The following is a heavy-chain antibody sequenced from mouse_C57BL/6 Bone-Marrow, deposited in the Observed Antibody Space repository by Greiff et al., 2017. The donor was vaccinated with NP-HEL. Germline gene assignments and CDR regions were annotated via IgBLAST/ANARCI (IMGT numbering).Heavy chain of an antibody. CDR2: LYPGDGDT. V-gene: IGHV1-80*01. J-gene: IGHJ3*01. D-gene: IGHD2-1*01. CDR1: GYAFSSYW. CDR3: ARPRYGNFLAWFAY. Sequence: VQLQQSGAELVKPGASVKISCKASGYAFSSYWMNWVKQRPGKGLEWIGQLYPGDGDTNYNGKFKGKATLTADKSSSTAYMQLSSLTSEDSAVYFCARPRYGNFLAWFAYWGKGTLVTVSA.